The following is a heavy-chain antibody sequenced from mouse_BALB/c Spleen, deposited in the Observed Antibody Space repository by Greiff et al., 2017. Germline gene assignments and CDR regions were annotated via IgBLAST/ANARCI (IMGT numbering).Heavy chain of an antibody. CDR3: ARDPLTGTWFAY. CDR2: ISDGGSYT. V-gene: IGHV5-4*02. CDR1: GFTFSDYY. Sequence: EVQLVESGGGLVKPGGSLKLSCAASGFTFSDYYMYWVRQTPEKRLEWVATISDGGSYTYYPDSVKGRFTISRDNAKNNLYLQMSSLKSEDTAMYYCARDPLTGTWFAYWGQGTLVTVSA. D-gene: IGHD4-1*01. J-gene: IGHJ3*01.